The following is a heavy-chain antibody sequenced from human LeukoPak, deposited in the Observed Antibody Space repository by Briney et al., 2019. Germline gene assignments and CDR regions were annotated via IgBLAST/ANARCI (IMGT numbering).Heavy chain of an antibody. CDR3: GRGTIAVVAADLRTDQ. D-gene: IGHD2-15*01. J-gene: IGHJ4*02. V-gene: IGHV1-2*02. Sequence: GASVKVSCKASGYTFTRYYMRWIRQAPGHGLEWMAWINPNSGGTNSAQKFQGRVTMTRDTSISTAYMELSSLTFDDTAVYYCGRGTIAVVAADLRTDQWGQGTLVIVSS. CDR2: INPNSGGT. CDR1: GYTFTRYY.